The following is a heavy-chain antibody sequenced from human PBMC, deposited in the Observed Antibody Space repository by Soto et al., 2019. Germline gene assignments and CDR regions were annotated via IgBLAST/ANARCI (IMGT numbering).Heavy chain of an antibody. V-gene: IGHV4-59*01. D-gene: IGHD3-16*01. CDR3: ARMRGLGEISPYLDY. J-gene: IGHJ4*02. Sequence: QVQLQESGPGLVKPSETLSLTCSISGGSISDYKWNWIRQPPGKGLEWIGYIYYSGRTNYNPSLKSRLTISLDTSTRQFSLRLRSVTAADTAVYYCARMRGLGEISPYLDYWGQGALVTVSS. CDR2: IYYSGRT. CDR1: GGSISDYK.